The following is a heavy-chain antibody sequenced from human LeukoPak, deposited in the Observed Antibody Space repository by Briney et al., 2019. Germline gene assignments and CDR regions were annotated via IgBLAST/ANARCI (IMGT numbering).Heavy chain of an antibody. J-gene: IGHJ4*02. D-gene: IGHD6-19*01. V-gene: IGHV3-74*01. CDR2: INSDGSST. Sequence: GGSLRPTCAASGFTFSSYWMHWVRQAPGEGLIWVSGINSDGSSTRYADSVKGRFTISRDNAKNTLYLQMNSLRAEDTAVYYCARPGYSSGWYVFDYWGQGTLVTVSS. CDR1: GFTFSSYW. CDR3: ARPGYSSGWYVFDY.